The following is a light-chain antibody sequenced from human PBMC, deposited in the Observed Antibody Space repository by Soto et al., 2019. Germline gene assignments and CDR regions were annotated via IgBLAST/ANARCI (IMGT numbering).Light chain of an antibody. CDR3: QQYYSTPLT. CDR1: QSVLYSSNNKNY. Sequence: DIVMTQSPDSLAVSLGERATINCKSSQSVLYSSNNKNYLAWYQQSPGQPPKLLIYWASTRVSGVPDRFSGSGSGTDFTLTISSRQAEDVAVYYCQQYYSTPLTFGQGTKVEI. J-gene: IGKJ1*01. V-gene: IGKV4-1*01. CDR2: WAS.